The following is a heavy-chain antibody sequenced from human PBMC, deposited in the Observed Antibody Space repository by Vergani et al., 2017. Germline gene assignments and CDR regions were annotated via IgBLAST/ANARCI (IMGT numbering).Heavy chain of an antibody. J-gene: IGHJ6*02. CDR3: ARYRPPVAGGYYYYGMDV. CDR1: GGTFSSYT. D-gene: IGHD6-19*01. V-gene: IGHV1-69*02. CDR2: IIPILGIA. Sequence: QVQLVQSGAEVKKPGSSVKVSCKASGGTFSSYTISWVRQAPGQGLEWMGRIIPILGIANYAQKFQGRVTITADKSTSTAYMELSSLRSEDTAVYYCARYRPPVAGGYYYYGMDVWGQGTTVTVSS.